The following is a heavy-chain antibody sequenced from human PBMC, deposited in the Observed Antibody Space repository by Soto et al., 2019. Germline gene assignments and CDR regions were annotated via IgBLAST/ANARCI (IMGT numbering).Heavy chain of an antibody. D-gene: IGHD3-10*01. CDR2: ISYDGSNK. J-gene: IGHJ3*02. CDR3: AKTWFGQWNAFDI. CDR1: GFTFSSYA. V-gene: IGHV3-30*18. Sequence: PGGSLRLSCAASGFTFSSYAMHWVRQAPGKGLEWVALISYDGSNKYYADSVKGRFTFSRDNSKNTLYLQMNSLRVEDTAVYYCAKTWFGQWNAFDIWGQGTMVTVSS.